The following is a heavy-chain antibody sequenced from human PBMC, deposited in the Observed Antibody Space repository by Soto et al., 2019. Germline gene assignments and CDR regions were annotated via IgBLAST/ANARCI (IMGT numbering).Heavy chain of an antibody. Sequence: QVQQQESGPRLVKPSETLSLTCSVSDSSMSPYYWTWFRQAPGKGLEWIGHLLYRGTATYNPALKGRVTISLDTSKKQVSLKLSSVIAADTAVYYCAREKDLILGGYAFGYWGPGTLVTVSS. D-gene: IGHD1-26*01. V-gene: IGHV4-59*01. CDR1: DSSMSPYY. CDR3: AREKDLILGGYAFGY. CDR2: LLYRGTA. J-gene: IGHJ3*01.